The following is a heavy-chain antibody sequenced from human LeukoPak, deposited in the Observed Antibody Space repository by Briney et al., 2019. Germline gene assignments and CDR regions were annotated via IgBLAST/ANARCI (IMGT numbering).Heavy chain of an antibody. CDR2: ISASGAST. CDR1: GFTFSTYA. CDR3: AKDADYYDSSGYPQYFQH. Sequence: GGSLRLSCAASGFTFSTYAMNWVRQAPGKGLEWVSGISASGASTYYADSVKGRFTISRDNSKNTLYLQLTSLRAEDTAVYYCAKDADYYDSSGYPQYFQHWGQGTLVTVSS. D-gene: IGHD3-22*01. J-gene: IGHJ1*01. V-gene: IGHV3-23*01.